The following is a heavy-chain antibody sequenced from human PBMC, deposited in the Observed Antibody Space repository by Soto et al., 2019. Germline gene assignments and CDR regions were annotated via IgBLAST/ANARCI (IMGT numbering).Heavy chain of an antibody. CDR1: GFTFTRYS. Sequence: GGSLRLSCAASGFTFTRYSMNWVRQAPGKVLEWVSSISSTTNYIYYGDSMKGRFTLSRDNAKNSLYLEMNSLRAEDTAVYYCAREFEDLTSNFDYWGQGTLVTVSS. J-gene: IGHJ4*02. D-gene: IGHD3-10*01. CDR2: ISSTTNYI. V-gene: IGHV3-21*06. CDR3: AREFEDLTSNFDY.